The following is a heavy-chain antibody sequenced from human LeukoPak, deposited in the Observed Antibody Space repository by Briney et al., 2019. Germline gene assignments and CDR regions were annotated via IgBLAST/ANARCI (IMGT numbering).Heavy chain of an antibody. CDR3: ARGGRYSYGSFDY. CDR2: IYYSGST. CDR1: GGSISSYY. Sequence: SETLSLTCTVSGGSISSYYWSWIRQPPGKGLEWIGYIYYSGSTNYNPSLKSRVTISVDTSKNQFSLKLTSVTAADTAVYYCARGGRYSYGSFDYWGQGTLVTVSS. V-gene: IGHV4-59*01. J-gene: IGHJ4*02. D-gene: IGHD5-18*01.